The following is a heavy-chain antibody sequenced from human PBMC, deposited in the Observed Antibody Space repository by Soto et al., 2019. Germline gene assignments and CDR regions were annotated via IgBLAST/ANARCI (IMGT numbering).Heavy chain of an antibody. D-gene: IGHD4-17*01. CDR1: GFTFSDYY. CDR2: ISSSSSYT. CDR3: ARDELAPTDYGGNSTGAFDI. J-gene: IGHJ3*02. V-gene: IGHV3-11*06. Sequence: GGSLRLSCAASGFTFSDYYMSWIRQAPGKGLEWVSYISSSSSYTNYADSVKGRFTISRDNAKNSLYLQMNSLRAEDTAVYYCARDELAPTDYGGNSTGAFDIWGQGTMVTVSS.